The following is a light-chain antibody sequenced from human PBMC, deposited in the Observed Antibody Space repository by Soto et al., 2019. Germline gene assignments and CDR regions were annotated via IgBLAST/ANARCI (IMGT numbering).Light chain of an antibody. CDR3: QHYNSYSEA. CDR2: GAS. V-gene: IGKV3-20*01. J-gene: IGKJ1*01. CDR1: QTVSTNY. Sequence: IVLTQSPGTLSLSPGERATLSCRAGQTVSTNYLVWYQQKPGQAPRLLIYGASTRATGIPARFSGSGSGTEFTLTISSLQPDDFATYYCQHYNSYSEAFGQGTKV.